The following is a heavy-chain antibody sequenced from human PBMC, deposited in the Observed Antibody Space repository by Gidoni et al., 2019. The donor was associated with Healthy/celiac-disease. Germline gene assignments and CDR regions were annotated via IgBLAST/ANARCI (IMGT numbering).Heavy chain of an antibody. CDR2: ISYDGSNK. CDR3: ARSMYSSGWYLFDY. Sequence: QVQLVESGGGVVQPGRSLRLSCAASGFTFSSYGMHWVRQAPGKGLECVAVISYDGSNKYYADSVKGRFTISRDNSKNTLYLQMNSLRAEDTAVYYCARSMYSSGWYLFDYWGQGTLVTVSS. V-gene: IGHV3-30*03. CDR1: GFTFSSYG. J-gene: IGHJ4*02. D-gene: IGHD6-19*01.